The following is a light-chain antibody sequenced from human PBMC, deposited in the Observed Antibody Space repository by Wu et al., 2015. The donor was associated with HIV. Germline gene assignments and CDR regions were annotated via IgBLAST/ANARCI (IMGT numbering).Light chain of an antibody. CDR1: QSVNSNY. Sequence: EIVLTQSPATLSLSPGERATLSCGASQSVNSNYLAWYQQKPGLAPRLLVYDASSRATGIPDRFSGSGSGTDFTLTVDRLEPEDFAIYFCQQYERSPSTFGQGTKLEI. V-gene: IGKV3D-20*01. CDR2: DAS. CDR3: QQYERSPST. J-gene: IGKJ2*01.